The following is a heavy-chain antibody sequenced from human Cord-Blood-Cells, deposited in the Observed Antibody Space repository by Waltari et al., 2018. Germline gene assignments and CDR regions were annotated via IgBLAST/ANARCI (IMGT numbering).Heavy chain of an antibody. CDR2: IYWNDDK. Sequence: QITLKESGPTLVKPTQTLTLTCTFSGFSLSTSGVGVGWIRQPPGKALEWLALIYWNDDKRYSPSLKSRLTIPKDTSKNQVVLTMTHMDPVDTATYYCAHSYYWGDAFDIWGQGTMVTVSS. J-gene: IGHJ3*02. CDR1: GFSLSTSGVG. CDR3: AHSYYWGDAFDI. D-gene: IGHD3-22*01. V-gene: IGHV2-5*01.